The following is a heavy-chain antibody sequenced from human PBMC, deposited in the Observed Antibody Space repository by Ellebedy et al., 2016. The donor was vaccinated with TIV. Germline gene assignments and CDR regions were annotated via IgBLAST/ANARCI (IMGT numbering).Heavy chain of an antibody. D-gene: IGHD1-1*01. Sequence: GESLKISCTASGFSLSTYWMSWVRQAPGKGLEWVANIKQDGSKRYYVDSVKGRFTISRDNAKKSLYLQMNSLRAEDTAVYFCAKGGRELWNVPCDSWGQGTLVTVSS. CDR2: IKQDGSKR. V-gene: IGHV3-7*01. CDR1: GFSLSTYW. J-gene: IGHJ5*01. CDR3: AKGGRELWNVPCDS.